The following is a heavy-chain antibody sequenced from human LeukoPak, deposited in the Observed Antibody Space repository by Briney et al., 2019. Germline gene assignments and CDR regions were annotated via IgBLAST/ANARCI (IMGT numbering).Heavy chain of an antibody. CDR2: IYSGGST. V-gene: IGHV3-53*01. D-gene: IGHD3-22*01. CDR3: ANLIIYYDSSGYTTDY. J-gene: IGHJ4*02. Sequence: GGSLRLSCAASGFTVSRNYMSWVRQAPGKGLEWVSVIYSGGSTYYGDSVKGRFTISRDNSKNTLYLQMNSLIAEDTAVYYCANLIIYYDSSGYTTDYWGQGTLVTVSS. CDR1: GFTVSRNY.